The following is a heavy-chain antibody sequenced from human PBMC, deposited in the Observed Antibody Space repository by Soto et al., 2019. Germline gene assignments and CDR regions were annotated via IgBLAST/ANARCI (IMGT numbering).Heavy chain of an antibody. CDR1: GYTFTSYY. J-gene: IGHJ4*02. D-gene: IGHD6-13*01. V-gene: IGHV1-46*03. Sequence: ASVKVSCKASGYTFTSYYMHWVRQAPGQGLEWMGLINPGGGSTSYAQKFQGRVTMTRDTSTSTVYLELSSLRSEDTAVYYCVRGLATADYFDYWGQGSLVTVS. CDR2: INPGGGST. CDR3: VRGLATADYFDY.